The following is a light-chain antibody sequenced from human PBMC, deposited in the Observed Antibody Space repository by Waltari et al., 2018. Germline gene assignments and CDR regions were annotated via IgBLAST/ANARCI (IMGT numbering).Light chain of an antibody. J-gene: IGLJ1*01. CDR2: DVT. Sequence: QSALTQPRSVSGSPGPSVTISCTGTRSDVGAYDYVSWYQQPPGKAPKLIIYDVTERPSGGPDRFSGSKSDNKASLTISGLQADDEADYYCCSYAGRYTNYVFGSGTKVTVL. CDR1: RSDVGAYDY. V-gene: IGLV2-11*01. CDR3: CSYAGRYTNYV.